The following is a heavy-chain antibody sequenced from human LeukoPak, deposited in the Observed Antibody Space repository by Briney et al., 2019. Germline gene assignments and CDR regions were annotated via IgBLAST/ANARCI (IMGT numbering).Heavy chain of an antibody. Sequence: GGSLRLSCEASGFTFGTFWMSWVRQAPGKGLEWVANINQGARETNYVDSVKGRFTIARDDAKNSLYLQMNSLRPEDTAMYFCARHQTLEYSSSSFDYWGQGTLVTVSS. J-gene: IGHJ4*02. CDR3: ARHQTLEYSSSSFDY. V-gene: IGHV3-7*01. CDR1: GFTFGTFW. D-gene: IGHD6-6*01. CDR2: INQGARET.